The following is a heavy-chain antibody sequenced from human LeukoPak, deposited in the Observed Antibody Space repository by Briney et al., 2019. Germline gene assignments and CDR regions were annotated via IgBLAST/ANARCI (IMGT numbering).Heavy chain of an antibody. CDR2: INHSGST. Sequence: PSETLSLTCAAYGGSFSGYYWSWIRQPPGKGLEWMGEINHSGSTNYNPSLKSRVTISVDTSKNQFSLKLSSVTAADTAVYYCARDNYGDYVAGTGDYWGQGTLVTVSS. D-gene: IGHD4-17*01. V-gene: IGHV4-34*01. CDR3: ARDNYGDYVAGTGDY. CDR1: GGSFSGYY. J-gene: IGHJ4*02.